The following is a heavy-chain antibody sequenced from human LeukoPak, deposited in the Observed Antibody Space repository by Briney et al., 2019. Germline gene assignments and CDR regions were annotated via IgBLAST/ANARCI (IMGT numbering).Heavy chain of an antibody. CDR3: ARGPVATVTTWPAFDI. Sequence: PGGSLSLSCAASGFTVSSNYMSWVRQAPGKGLEWVSVIYSGGSTYYADSVKGRFTISRDNSKNTLYLQINSLRVEDTAVYYCARGPVATVTTWPAFDIWGQGTMVTVSS. J-gene: IGHJ3*02. CDR1: GFTVSSNY. D-gene: IGHD4-11*01. CDR2: IYSGGST. V-gene: IGHV3-66*01.